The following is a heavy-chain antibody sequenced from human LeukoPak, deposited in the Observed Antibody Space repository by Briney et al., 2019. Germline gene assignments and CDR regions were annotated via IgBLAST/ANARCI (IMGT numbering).Heavy chain of an antibody. CDR1: GFTFSSYS. CDR2: ISSSSSYI. V-gene: IGHV3-21*01. Sequence: PGGSLRLSCAASGFTFSSYSMNWVRQAPGKGLEWVSSISSSSSYIYYADSVKGRFTISRDNAKNSLYLQMNSLRAEDTAVYYCARMEERNYYYMDVWGKGTTVTASS. J-gene: IGHJ6*03. D-gene: IGHD3-3*01. CDR3: ARMEERNYYYMDV.